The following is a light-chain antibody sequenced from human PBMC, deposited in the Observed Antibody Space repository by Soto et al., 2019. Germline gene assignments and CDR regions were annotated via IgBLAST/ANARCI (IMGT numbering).Light chain of an antibody. Sequence: DIHLTQSPSPLSASVGDRVTITCRASQSTSTSLAWYQQKPGKAPSLLIYDASTLQSGVPSRFSGSGSGTEFVLTIASLQPDDFATYYCQQYDDYPCTFGPGTKLESK. V-gene: IGKV1-5*01. CDR1: QSTSTS. J-gene: IGKJ2*02. CDR2: DAS. CDR3: QQYDDYPCT.